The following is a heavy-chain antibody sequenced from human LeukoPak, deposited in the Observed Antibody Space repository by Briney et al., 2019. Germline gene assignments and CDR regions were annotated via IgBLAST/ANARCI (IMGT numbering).Heavy chain of an antibody. CDR3: ASARESCIGSTCYEYFHH. CDR2: FYSPGST. CDR1: GFXVTTKS. J-gene: IGHJ1*01. Sequence: GGSLRLSCAASGFXVTTKSMAWVRQAPGRGLEWVSVFYSPGSTYYADSVHGRFTISRDNSLNTLFLQMNSLRVEDTAVYYCASARESCIGSTCYEYFHHWGQGTPLTVSS. V-gene: IGHV3-53*01. D-gene: IGHD2-2*01.